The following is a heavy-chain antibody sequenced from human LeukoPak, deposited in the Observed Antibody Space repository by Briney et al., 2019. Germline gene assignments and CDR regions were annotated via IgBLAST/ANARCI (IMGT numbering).Heavy chain of an antibody. CDR3: ARDSSMLRGPLVIYYFDF. CDR1: DFSFITYA. D-gene: IGHD3-10*01. CDR2: ITGRGDAT. Sequence: SGGSLRLSCAASDFSFITYAMSWVRQAPGKGLERVSTITGRGDATYYADSVKGRFTISRDNSKNTLYLQMNSLRADDTAVYYCARDSSMLRGPLVIYYFDFWGQGTLVTVSS. V-gene: IGHV3-23*01. J-gene: IGHJ4*02.